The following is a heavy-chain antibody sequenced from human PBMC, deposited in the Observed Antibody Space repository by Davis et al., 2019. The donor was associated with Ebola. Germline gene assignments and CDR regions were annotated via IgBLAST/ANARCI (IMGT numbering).Heavy chain of an antibody. V-gene: IGHV3-33*01. D-gene: IGHD3-3*01. CDR2: IRFDGSER. CDR1: GFTFSYYG. J-gene: IGHJ4*02. Sequence: PGGSLRLSCTASGFTFSYYGMHWVRQAPGKGLEWVAGIRFDGSERFYADSVAGRFTVSRDDSQNTIYLQMDSLRGEDTAIYFCARDPRLFEWSSYFFNYWGQGTLVTVSS. CDR3: ARDPRLFEWSSYFFNY.